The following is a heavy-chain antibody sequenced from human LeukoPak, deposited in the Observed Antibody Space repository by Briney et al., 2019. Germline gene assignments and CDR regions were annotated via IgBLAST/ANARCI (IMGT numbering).Heavy chain of an antibody. Sequence: GGSLRLSCAASGFTFSGSWMDWVRHAPGKGLEWVANINQDGSETYYVDSAKGRFTISRDNAKNSLYLQMDSLRVEDTAMYYCTKALDFWGQGTLVTVSS. CDR1: GFTFSGSW. V-gene: IGHV3-7*01. CDR2: INQDGSET. J-gene: IGHJ4*02. CDR3: TKALDF.